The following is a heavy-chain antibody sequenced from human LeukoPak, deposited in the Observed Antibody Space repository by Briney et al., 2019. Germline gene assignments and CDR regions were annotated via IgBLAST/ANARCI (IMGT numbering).Heavy chain of an antibody. Sequence: GSLRLSCAASGFTFSSYWMTWVRQAPGKGLEWIGYIYSSGSTNYNPSLESRVTISEDTSKNQVSLKLSSVTAADTAVYYCATSRLYYDILTGYYSPEDDAFNIWGQGTMVTVSS. V-gene: IGHV4-59*08. CDR3: ATSRLYYDILTGYYSPEDDAFNI. CDR1: GFTFSSYW. J-gene: IGHJ3*02. CDR2: IYSSGST. D-gene: IGHD3-9*01.